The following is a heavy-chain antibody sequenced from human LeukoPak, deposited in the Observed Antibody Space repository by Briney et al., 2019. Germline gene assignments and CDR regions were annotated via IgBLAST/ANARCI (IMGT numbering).Heavy chain of an antibody. V-gene: IGHV3-30*02. Sequence: GGSLRLSCATSGFTFSFYGMHWVRQAPGKGLEWVAFIQYDGSYKFYADSVQGRFSISRDNSKNTLFLQMNSLRAEDTAVYYCAKTSDQLLYPKFDFWGQGTLVTVSS. CDR3: AKTSDQLLYPKFDF. D-gene: IGHD2-2*02. J-gene: IGHJ4*02. CDR2: IQYDGSYK. CDR1: GFTFSFYG.